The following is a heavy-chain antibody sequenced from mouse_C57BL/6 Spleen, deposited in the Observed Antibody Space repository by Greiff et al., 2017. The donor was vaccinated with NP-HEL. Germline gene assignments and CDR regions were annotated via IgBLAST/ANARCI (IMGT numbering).Heavy chain of an antibody. CDR2: IHPNSGST. CDR3: ARLGYSNYGGY. V-gene: IGHV1-64*01. CDR1: GYTFTSYW. D-gene: IGHD2-5*01. J-gene: IGHJ2*01. Sequence: QVQLKQPGAELVKPGASVKLSCKASGYTFTSYWMHWVKQRPGQGLEWIGMIHPNSGSTNYNEKFKSKATLTVDKSSSTAYMQLSSLTSEDSAVYYCARLGYSNYGGYWGQGTTLTVSS.